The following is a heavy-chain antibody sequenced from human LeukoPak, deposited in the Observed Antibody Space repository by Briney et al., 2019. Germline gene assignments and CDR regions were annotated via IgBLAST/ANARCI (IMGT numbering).Heavy chain of an antibody. V-gene: IGHV1-8*01. Sequence: GASVKVSCKASGYTFTSYDINRVRQATGQGLEWMGWMNPNSGNTGYAQKFQGRVTMTRNTSISTAYMELSSLRSEDTAVYYCARGRGYSYGRARGYYFDYRGQGTLVTVSS. J-gene: IGHJ4*02. D-gene: IGHD5-18*01. CDR3: ARGRGYSYGRARGYYFDY. CDR1: GYTFTSYD. CDR2: MNPNSGNT.